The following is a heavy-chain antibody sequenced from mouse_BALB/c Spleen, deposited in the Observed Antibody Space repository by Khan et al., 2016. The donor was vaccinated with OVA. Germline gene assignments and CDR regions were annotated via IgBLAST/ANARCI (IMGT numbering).Heavy chain of an antibody. D-gene: IGHD2-3*01. Sequence: QVQLQQSGAELAKPGASVKMSCKASDYTFTDYWMHWLKQRPGQGLEWIGYINPTTGYTEYNQKFKDKATLTADKSYSTAYMQLSSLTSDDSTFYYCARDDGYYRGFAMDYWGQGTSVTVSS. CDR3: ARDDGYYRGFAMDY. V-gene: IGHV1-7*01. CDR2: INPTTGYT. J-gene: IGHJ4*01. CDR1: DYTFTDYW.